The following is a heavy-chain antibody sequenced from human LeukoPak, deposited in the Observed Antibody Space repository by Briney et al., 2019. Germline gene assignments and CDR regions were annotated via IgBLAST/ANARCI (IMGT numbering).Heavy chain of an antibody. CDR1: GGSFSGYY. CDR2: INHSGST. J-gene: IGHJ4*02. V-gene: IGHV4-34*01. D-gene: IGHD3-22*01. Sequence: SETLSLTCAVYGGSFSGYYWSWIRQPPGKGLGWIGEINHSGSTNYNPTLKSRVTISVDTSKNQFSLKLSSLTAADTAVYYCARLSRNYYDSSGYDYWGQGTLVTVSS. CDR3: ARLSRNYYDSSGYDY.